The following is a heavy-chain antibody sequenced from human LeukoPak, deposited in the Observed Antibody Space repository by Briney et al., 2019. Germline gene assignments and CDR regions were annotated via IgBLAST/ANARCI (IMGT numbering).Heavy chain of an antibody. D-gene: IGHD3-10*01. J-gene: IGHJ4*02. Sequence: SETLSLTCTVSGGSISNSSYYWGWIRQPPGKGLEWIGSICYSGSTYYNPSLKSRVTISVDRSKNQFSLKLSSVTAADTAVYYCAREGGYYGSGSYFDYWGQGTLVTVSS. CDR3: AREGGYYGSGSYFDY. V-gene: IGHV4-39*07. CDR2: ICYSGST. CDR1: GGSISNSSYY.